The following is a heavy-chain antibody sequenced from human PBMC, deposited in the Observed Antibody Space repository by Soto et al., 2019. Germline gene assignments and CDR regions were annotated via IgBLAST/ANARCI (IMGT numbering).Heavy chain of an antibody. CDR2: IYYSGST. J-gene: IGHJ6*03. D-gene: IGHD6-13*01. CDR3: ARRRSSSWSRYYYYMDV. CDR1: GGSLSSYY. V-gene: IGHV4-59*08. Sequence: SETLSLTCPVSGGSLSSYYWSWIRQPPGKGLEWIGYIYYSGSTNYNPSLKSRVTISVDTSKNQFSLKLSSVTAADTAVYYCARRRSSSWSRYYYYMDVWGKGTTVTVSS.